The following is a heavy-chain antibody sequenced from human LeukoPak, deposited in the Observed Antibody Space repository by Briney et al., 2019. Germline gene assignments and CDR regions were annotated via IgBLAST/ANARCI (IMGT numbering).Heavy chain of an antibody. Sequence: GGSLRLYCAASGFIFSSYGMSWVRQAPGKGLEWVPGISGRGGATYSADSVKGRLTISRDNSKNTLYLHMNSLRAEDTAIYYCAKSQSLLSLGGPFDSWGQGTLVTVSS. CDR1: GFIFSSYG. V-gene: IGHV3-23*01. CDR2: ISGRGGAT. J-gene: IGHJ4*02. CDR3: AKSQSLLSLGGPFDS. D-gene: IGHD3-16*01.